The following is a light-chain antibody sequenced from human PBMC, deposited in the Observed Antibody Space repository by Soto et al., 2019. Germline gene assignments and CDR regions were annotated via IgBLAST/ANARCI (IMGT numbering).Light chain of an antibody. CDR2: GNN. J-gene: IGLJ1*01. V-gene: IGLV1-44*01. CDR1: TYNIGGNS. Sequence: QSVLTQPPSASGTPGQRVTISCSGSTYNIGGNSVNWYQQVPGTAPKILIYGNNQRPSGVPDRFSGSKSGTSASLAMSGLQSEDEADYYCAAWDDSLKGYVFGSATKVTV. CDR3: AAWDDSLKGYV.